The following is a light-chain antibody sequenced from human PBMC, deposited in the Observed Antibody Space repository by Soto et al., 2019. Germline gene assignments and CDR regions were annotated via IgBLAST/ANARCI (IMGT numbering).Light chain of an antibody. CDR2: DAS. J-gene: IGKJ1*01. V-gene: IGKV1-5*01. Sequence: DVQMTKSPPTLAPCEGDRVTYTSRASQRVTSWLAWYQQKPGKAPKVLIYDASSLESGVPSRFSGSGSGTEFTLTISSLHPDDFATYYCHHYNSYPVTFGQGTKVEIK. CDR3: HHYNSYPVT. CDR1: QRVTSW.